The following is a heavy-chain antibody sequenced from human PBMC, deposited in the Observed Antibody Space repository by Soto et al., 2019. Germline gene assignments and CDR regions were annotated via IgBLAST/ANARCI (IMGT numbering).Heavy chain of an antibody. CDR3: ARDGEQWLITYYFDY. J-gene: IGHJ4*02. D-gene: IGHD5-12*01. CDR1: GFTFSSYA. V-gene: IGHV3-30-3*01. CDR2: ISYDGSNK. Sequence: VGSLRLSCAASGFTFSSYAMHWVRQAPGKGLEWVAVISYDGSNKYYADSVKGRFTISRDNSKNTLYLQMNSLRAEDTAVYYCARDGEQWLITYYFDYWGQGTLVTVSS.